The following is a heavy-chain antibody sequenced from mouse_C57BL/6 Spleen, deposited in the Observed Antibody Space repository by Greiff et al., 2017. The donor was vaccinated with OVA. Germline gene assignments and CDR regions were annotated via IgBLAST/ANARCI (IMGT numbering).Heavy chain of an antibody. CDR1: GFTFSSYA. D-gene: IGHD2-5*01. CDR3: ARAAYYSNYGYFDV. CDR2: ISDGGSYT. Sequence: EVKVVESGGGLVKPGGSLKLSCAASGFTFSSYAMSWVRQTPEKRLEWVATISDGGSYTYYPDNVKGRFTISRDNAKNNLYLQMSHLKSEDTAMYYCARAAYYSNYGYFDVWGTGTTVTVSS. V-gene: IGHV5-4*03. J-gene: IGHJ1*03.